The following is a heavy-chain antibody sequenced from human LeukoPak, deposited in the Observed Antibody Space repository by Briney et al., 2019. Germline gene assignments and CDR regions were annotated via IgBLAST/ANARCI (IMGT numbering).Heavy chain of an antibody. J-gene: IGHJ6*03. CDR2: ISSSSSYI. CDR1: GFTFSSYS. CDR3: AKIFAQNYYYYMDV. Sequence: GGSLRLSCAASGFTFSSYSMNWVRQAPGKGLEWVSSISSSSSYIYYADSVKGRFTISRDNAKNSLYLQMNSLRAEDTAVYYCAKIFAQNYYYYMDVWGKGTTVTVSS. V-gene: IGHV3-21*01.